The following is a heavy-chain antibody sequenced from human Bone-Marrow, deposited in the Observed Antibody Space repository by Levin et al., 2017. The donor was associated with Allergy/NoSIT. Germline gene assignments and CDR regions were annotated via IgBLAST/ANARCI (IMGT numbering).Heavy chain of an antibody. D-gene: IGHD2-15*01. CDR3: TTELVVLLEIWGGAFDI. V-gene: IGHV3-15*01. CDR1: GFTFPNAR. J-gene: IGHJ3*02. CDR2: IKKMKDGGTT. Sequence: GESLKISCAASGFTFPNARMNWVRQAPGKGLEWVGRIKKMKDGGTTDYAAPVKGRFTMSRDDSRNMLYLQMNNLKPEDTGIYYCTTELVVLLEIWGGAFDIWGQGTMVTVSS.